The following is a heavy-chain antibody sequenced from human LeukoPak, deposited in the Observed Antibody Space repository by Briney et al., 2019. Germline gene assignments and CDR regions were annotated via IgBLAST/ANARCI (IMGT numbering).Heavy chain of an antibody. CDR3: ARGNYYDSRTYYRAFDI. D-gene: IGHD3-22*01. V-gene: IGHV4-59*01. Sequence: PSETLSLTCTVSGGSLSSYYWSWIRQPPGKGLEWIGYIYYSGSTKYNPSLKSRVTISVDTSKNQFSLKLSSVTAADTAVYCCARGNYYDSRTYYRAFDIWGQGTMVTVSS. CDR1: GGSLSSYY. CDR2: IYYSGST. J-gene: IGHJ3*02.